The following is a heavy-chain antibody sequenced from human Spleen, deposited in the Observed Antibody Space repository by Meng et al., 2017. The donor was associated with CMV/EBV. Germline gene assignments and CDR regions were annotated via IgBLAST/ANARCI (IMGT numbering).Heavy chain of an antibody. CDR1: GFTVSDNY. V-gene: IGHV3-53*01. CDR2: IYSGGTT. CDR3: ARDFGNTYGWFHFDY. Sequence: ASGFTVSDNYMSWVRQAPGKGLEWVSVIYSGGTTYYPDSVKGRFTISRDNSKNTLYLQMNSLRPGDTAVYYCARDFGNTYGWFHFDYWGQGTLVTVSS. D-gene: IGHD5-18*01. J-gene: IGHJ4*02.